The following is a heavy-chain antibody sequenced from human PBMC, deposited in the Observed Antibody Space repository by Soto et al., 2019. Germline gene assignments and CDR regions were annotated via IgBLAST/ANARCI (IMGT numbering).Heavy chain of an antibody. CDR2: IYHSGST. CDR3: ARASGAPPVPDSTTWFDP. Sequence: ASETLSLTCAVSGGSISSGGYYWSWIRQPPGKGLEWIGYIYHSGSTYYNPSLKSRVTISVDRSKNQFSLKLSSVTAADTAVYYCARASGAPPVPDSTTWFDPWGQGTLVTVSS. D-gene: IGHD4-17*01. V-gene: IGHV4-30-2*01. CDR1: GGSISSGGYY. J-gene: IGHJ5*02.